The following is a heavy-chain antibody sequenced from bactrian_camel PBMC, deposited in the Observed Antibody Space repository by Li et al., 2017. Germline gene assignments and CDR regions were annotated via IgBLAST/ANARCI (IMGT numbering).Heavy chain of an antibody. J-gene: IGHJ4*01. V-gene: IGHV3S1*01. CDR3: ATVGASNCLKDSWDRVAPID. CDR1: GMKISNKC. Sequence: VQLVESGGGSVQSGGSLKLSCAASGMKISNKCMSWFRQAPGKEREWVGGINTPTGMTYYVGSFEGRFTISRDNAKNAIYLRMDGLRPVDTALYYCATVGASNCLKDSWDRVAPIDRGQGTQVTVS. CDR2: INTPTGMT. D-gene: IGHD8*01.